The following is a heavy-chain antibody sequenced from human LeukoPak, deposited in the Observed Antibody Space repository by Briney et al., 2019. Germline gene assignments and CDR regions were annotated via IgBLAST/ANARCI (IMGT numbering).Heavy chain of an antibody. J-gene: IGHJ6*02. Sequence: GGSLRLSCAASGFNFRSYAMHWVRQAPGRGLEWVAVISYDGRNKFYADSVKGRFTISRDNSKNTLYLQMNSLRAEDTAVYYCARPVVVTYYYGMDVWGQGTTVTVSS. D-gene: IGHD2-21*01. CDR3: ARPVVVTYYYGMDV. V-gene: IGHV3-30*04. CDR1: GFNFRSYA. CDR2: ISYDGRNK.